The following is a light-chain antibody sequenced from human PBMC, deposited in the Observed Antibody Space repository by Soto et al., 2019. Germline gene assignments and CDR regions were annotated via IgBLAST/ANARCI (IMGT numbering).Light chain of an antibody. CDR1: QSVLYSSNNKNH. V-gene: IGKV4-1*01. J-gene: IGKJ4*01. Sequence: DIVMTQSPDSLAVSLGERATINCKSSQSVLYSSNNKNHLAWYQQKPGQPPKLLISWASTRDSGVPDRFNGSGSETDFTLTISSLQAEDVAVYHCQQYFSIPLTFGGGTKVEIK. CDR3: QQYFSIPLT. CDR2: WAS.